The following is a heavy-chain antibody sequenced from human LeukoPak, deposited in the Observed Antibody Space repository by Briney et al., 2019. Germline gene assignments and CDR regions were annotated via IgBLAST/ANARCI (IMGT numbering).Heavy chain of an antibody. J-gene: IGHJ4*02. Sequence: GGSLRLSRAASGFTVSSNYMSWVRQAPGKGLEWVSVIYSGGSTYYADSVKGRFTISRDNSKNTLYLQMNSLRAEDTAVYYCARGGSSWYPGYWGQGTLVTVSS. CDR1: GFTVSSNY. CDR2: IYSGGST. CDR3: ARGGSSWYPGY. D-gene: IGHD6-13*01. V-gene: IGHV3-53*01.